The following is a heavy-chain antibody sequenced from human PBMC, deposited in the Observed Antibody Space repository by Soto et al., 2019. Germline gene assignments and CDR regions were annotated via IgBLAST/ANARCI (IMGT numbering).Heavy chain of an antibody. CDR2: ISGYNGST. D-gene: IGHD3-16*01. V-gene: IGHV1-18*04. CDR3: ARDSPRWGIGWNWVDP. J-gene: IGHJ5*02. Sequence: QVQLVQSGVEVKKPGASVKVSCKSSGYTFTAYGISWVRQAPGQGLEWMGWISGYNGSTKYPQKFQGRVTMTTDTSTSTAYMELRRLRGDDTAGYYCARDSPRWGIGWNWVDPWGQGTLVTVSS. CDR1: GYTFTAYG.